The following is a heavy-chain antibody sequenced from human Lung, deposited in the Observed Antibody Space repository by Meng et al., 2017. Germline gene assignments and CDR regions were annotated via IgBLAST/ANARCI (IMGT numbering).Heavy chain of an antibody. D-gene: IGHD2-21*02. CDR3: ARGGHIVVVTAIQGGAMDV. J-gene: IGHJ6*02. V-gene: IGHV3-33*01. CDR2: IWYDGSNK. CDR1: GFTFSSYG. Sequence: GESLKISCAASGFTFSSYGMNWVRQALGKGLEWVAVIWYDGSNKYYADSVKGRFTISRDNSKNTLYLQMNSLRAEDTAVYYCARGGHIVVVTAIQGGAMDVWGQGTTVTVSS.